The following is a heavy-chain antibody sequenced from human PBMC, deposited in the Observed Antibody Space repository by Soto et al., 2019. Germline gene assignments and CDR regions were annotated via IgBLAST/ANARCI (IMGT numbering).Heavy chain of an antibody. V-gene: IGHV1-58*01. Sequence: SLKVSCKTAGFTFTSSAVEWVRQARGQSLEWIGWIVVGSGNTNYAQKFQERVTITRDMSTSTAYMELSSLRSEDTAVYYCAASDCSSTSCYEKGYYGMDVWGQGTTVTVSS. CDR1: GFTFTSSA. CDR2: IVVGSGNT. J-gene: IGHJ6*02. CDR3: AASDCSSTSCYEKGYYGMDV. D-gene: IGHD2-2*01.